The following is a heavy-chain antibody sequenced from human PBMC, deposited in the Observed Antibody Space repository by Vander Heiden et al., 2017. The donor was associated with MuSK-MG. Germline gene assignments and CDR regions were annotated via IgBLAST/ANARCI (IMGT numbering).Heavy chain of an antibody. CDR2: IYWDDDK. V-gene: IGHV2-5*05. CDR1: GFSLSTHGVG. CDR3: AHRRGTGDGWFDP. Sequence: QITLKESGPTLVKPTQTLTLTCTFSGFSLSTHGVGVGWIRQPPGKALEWLALIYWDDDKRYGPALKSRLTITKDTSKNQVGLTMTEMATVDTATYYCAHRRGTGDGWFDPWGQGTMVTVCS. J-gene: IGHJ5*02. D-gene: IGHD7-27*01.